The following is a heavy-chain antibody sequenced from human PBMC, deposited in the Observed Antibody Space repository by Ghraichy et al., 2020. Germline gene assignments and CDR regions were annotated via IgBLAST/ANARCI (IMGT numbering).Heavy chain of an antibody. V-gene: IGHV3-23*01. CDR2: ISSSGSRI. CDR1: GFIFSSYG. J-gene: IGHJ2*01. CDR3: AKVVVAGTGDFWYFDL. Sequence: LSLTCAASGFIFSSYGMSWVRQAPGKGLEWVSAISSSGSRIYYADSVKGRLTIFRDNSESTLYLQMNSLRAEDTAIYYCAKVVVAGTGDFWYFDLWGRGTLVTVSS. D-gene: IGHD6-19*01.